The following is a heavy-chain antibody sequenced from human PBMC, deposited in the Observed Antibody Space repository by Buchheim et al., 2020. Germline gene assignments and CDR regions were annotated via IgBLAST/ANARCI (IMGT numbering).Heavy chain of an antibody. Sequence: EVQLVESGGGLVKPGGSLRLSCAASGFTFSNAWMSWVRQAPGKGLEWVGRIKSKTDGGTTDYAAPVKGRFTISRDDSKNTLYMKINSLKTEDTAVYYCTPTSDGSLDYGGQGTLFTVSS. CDR2: IKSKTDGGTT. V-gene: IGHV3-15*01. CDR1: GFTFSNAW. CDR3: TPTSDGSLDY. D-gene: IGHD5-24*01. J-gene: IGHJ4*02.